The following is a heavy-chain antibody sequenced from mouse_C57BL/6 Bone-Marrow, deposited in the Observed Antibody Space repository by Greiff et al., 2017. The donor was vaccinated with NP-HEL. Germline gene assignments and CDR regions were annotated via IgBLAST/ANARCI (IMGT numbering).Heavy chain of an antibody. D-gene: IGHD3-2*02. V-gene: IGHV1-53*01. CDR2: INPSNGGT. CDR1: GYTFTSYW. J-gene: IGHJ4*01. Sequence: QVQLKQPGTELVKPGASVKLSCKASGYTFTSYWMHWVKQRPGQGLEWIGNINPSNGGTNYNEKLKSKATLTVDKSSSTAYMQLSSLTSEDSAVYYCARWSSGLYYYAMDYWGQGTSVTVSS. CDR3: ARWSSGLYYYAMDY.